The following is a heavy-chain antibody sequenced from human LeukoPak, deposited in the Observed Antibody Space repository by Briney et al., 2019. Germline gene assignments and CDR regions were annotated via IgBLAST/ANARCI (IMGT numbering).Heavy chain of an antibody. CDR1: GLTFSDYG. Sequence: GGSLRLYCAASGLTFSDYGMPWVRQAPGRGLEWVAFIRSDGSNKYYADSVKGRLTISRNNSKNTVYLQMNNLRTEDTAEYYCAKDRLTTVVMGYLDYWGQGTLVTVSS. CDR2: IRSDGSNK. CDR3: AKDRLTTVVMGYLDY. D-gene: IGHD4-23*01. J-gene: IGHJ4*02. V-gene: IGHV3-30*02.